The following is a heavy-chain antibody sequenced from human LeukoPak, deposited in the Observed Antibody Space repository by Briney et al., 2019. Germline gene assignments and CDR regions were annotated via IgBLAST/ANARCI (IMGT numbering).Heavy chain of an antibody. Sequence: GASVKVSCKASGGTSSSYAISWVRQAPGQGLEWMGRIIPILGIANYAQKFQGRVTITADKSTSTAYMELSSLRSEDTAVYYCARLLYSSSSTLYYYYGMDVWGQGTTVTVSS. CDR1: GGTSSSYA. J-gene: IGHJ6*02. D-gene: IGHD6-6*01. CDR2: IIPILGIA. V-gene: IGHV1-69*04. CDR3: ARLLYSSSSTLYYYYGMDV.